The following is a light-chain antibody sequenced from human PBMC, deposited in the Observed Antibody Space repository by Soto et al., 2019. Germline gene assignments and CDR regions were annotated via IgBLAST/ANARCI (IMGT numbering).Light chain of an antibody. CDR2: AAS. Sequence: DIQMTQSPSSLCASVGDRVTITCRASQTIRTDLNWYQEEPGKAPKLLIYAASSLQSGVPSRFSGSGSGTDFTLTISSLQPEDFAAYYCQQSHGIPYTFGQGTKLEIK. V-gene: IGKV1-39*01. CDR1: QTIRTD. CDR3: QQSHGIPYT. J-gene: IGKJ2*01.